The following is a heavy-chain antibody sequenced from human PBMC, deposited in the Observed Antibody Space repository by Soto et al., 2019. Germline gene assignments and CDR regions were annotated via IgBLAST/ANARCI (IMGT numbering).Heavy chain of an antibody. V-gene: IGHV1-69*04. CDR2: IIPILGIA. Sequence: TSVKVSCKASGGTFSSYTISWVRQAPGQGLEWMGRIIPILGIANYAQKFQGRVTITADKSTSTAYMELSSLRSEDTAVYYCARDQAAAAGTARYNGFAPGGQGTLVTVSS. D-gene: IGHD6-13*01. CDR1: GGTFSSYT. J-gene: IGHJ5*02. CDR3: ARDQAAAAGTARYNGFAP.